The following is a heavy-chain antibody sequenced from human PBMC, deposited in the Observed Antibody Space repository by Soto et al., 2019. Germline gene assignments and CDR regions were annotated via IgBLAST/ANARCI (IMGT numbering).Heavy chain of an antibody. Sequence: VQLQESGPGLVKPSETLSLTCPVSGTSISSYYWSWIRQPPGKGLEWIANIHYSGTTNYNPSLASRVTLSVDTSKNQFSLKMTSVTAADRAMYFCARYNSYAIDYWGRGTLVTVSS. V-gene: IGHV4-59*01. CDR2: IHYSGTT. J-gene: IGHJ4*02. D-gene: IGHD2-8*01. CDR3: ARYNSYAIDY. CDR1: GTSISSYY.